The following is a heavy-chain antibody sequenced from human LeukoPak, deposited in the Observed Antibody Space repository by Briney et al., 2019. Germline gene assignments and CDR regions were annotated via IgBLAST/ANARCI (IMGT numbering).Heavy chain of an antibody. V-gene: IGHV3-23*01. CDR3: AKTRRARYYYGMDV. D-gene: IGHD6-25*01. CDR2: ISGSGGST. CDR1: GFTFSSYA. Sequence: PGGSLRLSCAASGFTFSSYAMSWVRQAPGKGLEWVSAISGSGGSTYYADSVKGRFTISRDNSKNTLYLQMNSLRAEDTAVYYCAKTRRARYYYGMDVWGQGTTVTVS. J-gene: IGHJ6*02.